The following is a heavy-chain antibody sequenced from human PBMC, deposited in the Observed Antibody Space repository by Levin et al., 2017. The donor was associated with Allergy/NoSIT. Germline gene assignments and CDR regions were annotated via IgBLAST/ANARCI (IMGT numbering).Heavy chain of an antibody. Sequence: SQTLSLTCAVYGGSFSGYYWSWIRQPPGKGLEWIGEINHSGSTNYNPSLKSRVTISVDTSKNQFSLKLSSVTAADTAVYYCARGRLRHIVVVTAIGPRAEYFQHWGQGTLVTVSS. D-gene: IGHD2-21*02. CDR1: GGSFSGYY. V-gene: IGHV4-34*01. J-gene: IGHJ1*01. CDR3: ARGRLRHIVVVTAIGPRAEYFQH. CDR2: INHSGST.